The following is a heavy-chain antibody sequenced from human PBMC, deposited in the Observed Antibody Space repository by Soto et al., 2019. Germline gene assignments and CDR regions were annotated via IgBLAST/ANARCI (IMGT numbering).Heavy chain of an antibody. CDR1: GFTFSTYG. CDR2: LSYDGSKK. CDR3: ARDSRINYCVYVDGVDW. J-gene: IGHJ4*02. V-gene: IGHV3-30*03. Sequence: GGSLRLSCTASGFTFSTYGMQWVRQAPGKGLEWVAVLSYDGSKKYYADSVKGRFSISRDNSKNTLYLQMNSLRPDDTAVYYCARDSRINYCVYVDGVDWWGQATLATVSS. D-gene: IGHD4-17*01.